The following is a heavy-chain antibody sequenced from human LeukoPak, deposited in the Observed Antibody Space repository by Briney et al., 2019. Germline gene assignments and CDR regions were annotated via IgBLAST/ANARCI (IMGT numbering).Heavy chain of an antibody. CDR1: GFTFNSYA. D-gene: IGHD4-17*01. V-gene: IGHV3-30*04. Sequence: GGSLRLSCAASGFTFNSYAMHWVRQAPGKGLEWVAVISDDASKKYYADSVKGRFTISRDNSKDTLYLQMNSLRTEDTAVYYCARATDDYGDYVGDYWGQGTLVTVSS. J-gene: IGHJ4*02. CDR2: ISDDASKK. CDR3: ARATDDYGDYVGDY.